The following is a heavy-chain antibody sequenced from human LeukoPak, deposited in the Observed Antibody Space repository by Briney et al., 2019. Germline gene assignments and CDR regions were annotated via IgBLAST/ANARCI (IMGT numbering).Heavy chain of an antibody. Sequence: PSETLSLTCTVSGGSISSYYWSWIRQPPGKGLEWIGYIYYSGSTNYNPSLKSRVTISVDTSKNQFSLKLSSVTAADTAVYYCARERNDYGDYDGGAFDIWGQGTMVTVSS. D-gene: IGHD4-17*01. CDR3: ARERNDYGDYDGGAFDI. CDR1: GGSISSYY. J-gene: IGHJ3*02. CDR2: IYYSGST. V-gene: IGHV4-59*01.